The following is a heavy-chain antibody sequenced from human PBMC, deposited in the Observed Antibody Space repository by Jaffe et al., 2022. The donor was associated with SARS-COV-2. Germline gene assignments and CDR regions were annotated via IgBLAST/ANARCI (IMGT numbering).Heavy chain of an antibody. CDR2: INHSGST. Sequence: QVQLQQWGAGLLKPSETLSLTCAVYGGSFSGYYWSWIRQPPGKGLEWIGEINHSGSTNYNPSLKSRVTISVDTSKNQFSLKLSSVTAADTAVYYCASLFRPYCSGGSCYGTRYGMDVWGQGTTVTVSS. CDR1: GGSFSGYY. D-gene: IGHD2-15*01. V-gene: IGHV4-34*01. J-gene: IGHJ6*02. CDR3: ASLFRPYCSGGSCYGTRYGMDV.